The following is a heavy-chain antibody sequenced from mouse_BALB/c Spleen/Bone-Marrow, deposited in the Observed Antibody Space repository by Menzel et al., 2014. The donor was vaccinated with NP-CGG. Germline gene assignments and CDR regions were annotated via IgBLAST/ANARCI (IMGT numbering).Heavy chain of an antibody. J-gene: IGHJ3*01. CDR1: GYTFTRYW. V-gene: IGHV1-7*01. CDR2: INPSTGDT. Sequence: QLPQSRAELAKPGASAKMSCKASGYTFTRYWMHWVKQRPGQGLEWIGYINPSTGDTEYNQKFKDKATLTADMSSSTAYMQLSSLTSEDSAVYYCARENYGSSPAYWGQGTRVTVSA. CDR3: ARENYGSSPAY. D-gene: IGHD1-1*01.